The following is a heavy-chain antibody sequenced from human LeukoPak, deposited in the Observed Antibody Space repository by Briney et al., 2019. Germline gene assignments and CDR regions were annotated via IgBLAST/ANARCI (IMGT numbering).Heavy chain of an antibody. D-gene: IGHD3-22*01. CDR1: GYTFTGYY. Sequence: ASEKVSCKASGYTFTGYYMHWVRQAPGQGLEWMGGINPNSGGTNYAQQFQGRVTMTRDTSISTAYMELNRLRSDDTAVYYCARDILSRDYYDSSGYLGYWGQGTLVTVSS. CDR3: ARDILSRDYYDSSGYLGY. J-gene: IGHJ4*02. CDR2: INPNSGGT. V-gene: IGHV1-2*02.